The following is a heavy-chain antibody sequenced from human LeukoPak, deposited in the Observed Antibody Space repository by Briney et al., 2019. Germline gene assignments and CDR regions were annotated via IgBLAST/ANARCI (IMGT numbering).Heavy chain of an antibody. V-gene: IGHV1-69*05. CDR3: ARDAGDGSCLDY. CDR2: IIPIFGTA. D-gene: IGHD1-26*01. J-gene: IGHJ4*02. CDR1: GGTFSSYA. Sequence: GSSVKVSFKASGGTFSSYAISWVRQAPGQGLEWMGGIIPIFGTANYAQKFQGRVTITTDESTSTAYMELSSLRSEDTAVYYCARDAGDGSCLDYWGQGTLVTVSS.